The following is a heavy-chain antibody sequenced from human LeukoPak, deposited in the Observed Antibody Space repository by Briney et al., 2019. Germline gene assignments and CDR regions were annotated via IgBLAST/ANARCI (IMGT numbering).Heavy chain of an antibody. CDR1: KFTFDDYA. CDR3: AKGVGYCSGGSCQQFDY. CDR2: ISWNSGSI. Sequence: GGSLRLSCAASKFTFDDYAMHWVRQAPGKGLEWVSGISWNSGSIGYADSVKGRITISRDNSKNTLYLQMNSLRAEDTAVYYCAKGVGYCSGGSCQQFDYWGQGTLVTVSS. V-gene: IGHV3-9*01. J-gene: IGHJ4*02. D-gene: IGHD2-15*01.